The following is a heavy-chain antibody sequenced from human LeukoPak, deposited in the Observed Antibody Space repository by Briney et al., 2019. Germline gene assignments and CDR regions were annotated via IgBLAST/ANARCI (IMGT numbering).Heavy chain of an antibody. J-gene: IGHJ5*02. CDR2: ISWNSGSI. CDR1: GFTFDDYA. V-gene: IGHV3-9*01. CDR3: AKMAAAAVWFDP. Sequence: PGRSLRLSCAASGFTFDDYAMHWVRQAPGKGLEWVSGISWNSGSIGYADSVKGRFTISRDNAKNSLYLQMNSLRAEDTALYYCAKMAAAAVWFDPWGQGTLSPSPQ. D-gene: IGHD6-13*01.